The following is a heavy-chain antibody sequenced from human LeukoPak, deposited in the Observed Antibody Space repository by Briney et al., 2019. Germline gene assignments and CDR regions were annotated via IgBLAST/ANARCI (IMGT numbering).Heavy chain of an antibody. J-gene: IGHJ5*02. CDR2: INQDGSER. D-gene: IGHD1-26*01. Sequence: GGSLRLSCAASGFSFSTYGMTWVRQAPGKGLECVASINQDGSERNYVDSVKGRFTISRDNAKNSLYLQVDSLRAEDTAVYYCARDMGSYYPDWFDPWGQGTLVTVSS. CDR1: GFSFSTYG. V-gene: IGHV3-7*01. CDR3: ARDMGSYYPDWFDP.